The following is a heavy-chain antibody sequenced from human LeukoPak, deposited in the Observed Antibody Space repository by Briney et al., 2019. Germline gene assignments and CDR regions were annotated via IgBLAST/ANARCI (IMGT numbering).Heavy chain of an antibody. D-gene: IGHD6-6*01. CDR1: GGTFSSYT. V-gene: IGHV1-69*04. Sequence: GASVKVSCKASGGTFSSYTISWVRQAPGQGLEWIGRIIPILGIANYAQKFQGRVTITADKSTSTAYMELSSLRSEDTAVYYCARDFEYSSSSLDYWGQGTLVTVSS. J-gene: IGHJ4*02. CDR3: ARDFEYSSSSLDY. CDR2: IIPILGIA.